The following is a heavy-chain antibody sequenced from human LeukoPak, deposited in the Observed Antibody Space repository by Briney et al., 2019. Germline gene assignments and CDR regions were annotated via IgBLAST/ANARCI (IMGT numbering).Heavy chain of an antibody. J-gene: IGHJ4*02. CDR3: ASHSGYLV. CDR1: GYSISSGYY. D-gene: IGHD3-22*01. Sequence: SETLSLTCTVSGYSISSGYYWGWIRQPPGKGLEWIGSIYHSGSTYYNPSLKRRVTISVDTSKNQFSLKLSSVTAADTAVYYCASHSGYLVWGQGTLVTVSS. CDR2: IYHSGST. V-gene: IGHV4-38-2*02.